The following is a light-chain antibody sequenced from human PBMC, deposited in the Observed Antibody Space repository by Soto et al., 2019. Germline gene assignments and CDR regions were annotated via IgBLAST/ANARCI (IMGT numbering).Light chain of an antibody. J-gene: IGKJ5*01. Sequence: EMVMTQSPAILSVSPGETVTISCRASQRIGRNYLAWCQQQPGRAPRLLIYGISTRATGIPARFSGSGSGTDFTLTISSLQSEDFAVYYCQQYTQWPITFGQGTRLEIK. CDR2: GIS. CDR3: QQYTQWPIT. CDR1: QRIGRN. V-gene: IGKV3-15*01.